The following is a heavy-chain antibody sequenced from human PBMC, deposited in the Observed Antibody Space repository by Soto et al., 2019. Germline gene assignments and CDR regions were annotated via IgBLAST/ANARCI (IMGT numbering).Heavy chain of an antibody. Sequence: QVQLVQSGAEVQRPGSSVKVSCKASGGTFSSYAISWVRQAPGQGLEWMGGINPIFGTPHYAQKYQGRVTITADTFTNTAYMELTRLTSDDTAVYFCAREGRHFDYWGQGTLVTGSS. J-gene: IGHJ4*02. CDR2: INPIFGTP. V-gene: IGHV1-69*06. CDR3: AREGRHFDY. CDR1: GGTFSSYA.